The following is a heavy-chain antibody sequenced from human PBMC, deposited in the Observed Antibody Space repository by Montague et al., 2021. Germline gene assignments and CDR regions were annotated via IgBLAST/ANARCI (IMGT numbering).Heavy chain of an antibody. D-gene: IGHD5-24*01. J-gene: IGHJ4*02. Sequence: SETLSLTCTVSGGSISSSSYYWGWIRQPPGKGLEWIGSIYYSGSTYYNPSLKSRVTVSVDTSKNQFSLKLSSVTAADTAVYYCASSSRGTWLPSYFDYWGQGTLVTVSS. CDR1: GGSISSSSYY. CDR3: ASSSRGTWLPSYFDY. CDR2: IYYSGST. V-gene: IGHV4-39*01.